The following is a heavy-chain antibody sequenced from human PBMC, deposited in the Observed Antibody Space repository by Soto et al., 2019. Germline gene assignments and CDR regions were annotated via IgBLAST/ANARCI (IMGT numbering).Heavy chain of an antibody. CDR1: GFTFDDYA. Sequence: EVQLVESGGGLVQPGRSLRLSCAASGFTFDDYAMHWVRQAPGKGLEWVSGISWNSGSIGYADSVKGRFTISRDNAKNSLYLQMNSLRAEDTALYYCAKAVKYYDFWSRLQSDYFAYWGQGTLVTVSS. V-gene: IGHV3-9*01. J-gene: IGHJ4*02. CDR2: ISWNSGSI. D-gene: IGHD3-3*01. CDR3: AKAVKYYDFWSRLQSDYFAY.